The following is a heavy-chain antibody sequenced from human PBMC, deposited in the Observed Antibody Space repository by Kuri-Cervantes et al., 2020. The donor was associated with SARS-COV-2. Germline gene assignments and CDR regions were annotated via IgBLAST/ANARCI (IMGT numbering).Heavy chain of an antibody. J-gene: IGHJ4*02. CDR1: GGSFSGYY. CDR2: INHSGIT. CDR3: ARGWLFGY. V-gene: IGHV4-34*01. D-gene: IGHD3-10*01. Sequence: SETLSLTCAVYGGSFSGYYWSWIRQPPGKGLEWYGEINHSGITNYNPSPKSRVTIPVDTSKNQFSLKLSSVTAADTAVYYCARGWLFGYWGQGTLVTVSS.